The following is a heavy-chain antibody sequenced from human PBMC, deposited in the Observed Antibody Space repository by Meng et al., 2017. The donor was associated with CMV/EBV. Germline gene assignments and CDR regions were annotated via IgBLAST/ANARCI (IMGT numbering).Heavy chain of an antibody. Sequence: ASVKVSCKASGYTFTSYDINWVRQATGQGLEWMGWMNPNSGNTGYAQKFQGRVTITRNTSISTAYMELSSLRSDDTAVYYCARTRIEVEPDGRKIKYYNYGMDVWGQGTTVTVSS. CDR2: MNPNSGNT. CDR1: GYTFTSYD. V-gene: IGHV1-8*03. CDR3: ARTRIEVEPDGRKIKYYNYGMDV. J-gene: IGHJ6*02. D-gene: IGHD2-2*01.